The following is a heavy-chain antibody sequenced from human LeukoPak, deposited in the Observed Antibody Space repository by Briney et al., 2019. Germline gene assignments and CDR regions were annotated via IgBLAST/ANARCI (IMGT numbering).Heavy chain of an antibody. J-gene: IGHJ4*02. Sequence: SVKVSCKASGGTFSSYAISWVRQAPRQGLEWMGRIIPILGIANYAQKFQGRVTITADKSTSTAYMELSSLRSEDTAVYYCARAEMATSDFDYWGQGTLVTVSS. CDR2: IIPILGIA. V-gene: IGHV1-69*04. D-gene: IGHD5-12*01. CDR3: ARAEMATSDFDY. CDR1: GGTFSSYA.